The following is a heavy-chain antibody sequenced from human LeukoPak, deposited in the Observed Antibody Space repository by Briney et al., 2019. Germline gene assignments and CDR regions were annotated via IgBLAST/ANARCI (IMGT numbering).Heavy chain of an antibody. J-gene: IGHJ4*02. D-gene: IGHD2-2*01. CDR3: APFLGYCSSPSCYGLGHFDL. Sequence: PSETLSLTCSVSGDSISNSDYYWSWIRQPPGKGLEWISYSYHTGSTYYNPSLKSRVTISVDTSNNQFSLKLFSVTAADTAVYYCAPFLGYCSSPSCYGLGHFDLWGQGSLVTVSS. CDR1: GDSISNSDYY. CDR2: SYHTGST. V-gene: IGHV4-30-4*01.